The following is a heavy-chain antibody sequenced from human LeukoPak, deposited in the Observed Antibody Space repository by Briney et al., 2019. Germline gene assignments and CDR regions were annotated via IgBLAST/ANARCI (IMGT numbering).Heavy chain of an antibody. CDR3: ARDLDGDYPIY. V-gene: IGHV3-30*04. D-gene: IGHD4-17*01. J-gene: IGHJ4*02. CDR1: GFTFSSYA. Sequence: GGSLRLSCAASGFTFSSYAMHWVRQAPGKGLEWVAVISYDGSNKYYAASVKGRFTIYRDNSKNTLYLQMNSLRAEDTAVYYCARDLDGDYPIYWGQGNLVTVSS. CDR2: ISYDGSNK.